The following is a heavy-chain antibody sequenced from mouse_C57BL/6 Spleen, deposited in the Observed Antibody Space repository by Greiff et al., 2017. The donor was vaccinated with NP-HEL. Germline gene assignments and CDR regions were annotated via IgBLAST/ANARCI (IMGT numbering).Heavy chain of an antibody. CDR2: IYPGDGDT. V-gene: IGHV1-82*01. CDR3: ARDWGRGAAY. D-gene: IGHD4-1*01. CDR1: GYAFSSSW. J-gene: IGHJ3*01. Sequence: VQRVESGPELVKPGASVKISCKASGYAFSSSWMNWVKQRPGKGLEWIGRIYPGDGDTNYNGKFKGKATLTADKSSSTAYMQLSSLTSEDSAVYFCARDWGRGAAYWGQGTLVTVSA.